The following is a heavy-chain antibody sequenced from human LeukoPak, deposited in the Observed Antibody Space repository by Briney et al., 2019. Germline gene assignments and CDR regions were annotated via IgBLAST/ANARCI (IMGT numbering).Heavy chain of an antibody. CDR1: GGSISGFY. J-gene: IGHJ4*02. Sequence: SETLSLTCTVSGGSISGFYWSWIRQPPGRGLEWIGYMYDSGSINYNPSLKSRVTISADTSKSLFSLRLSSVTAADTAVYYCARGHYQGFGYWGQGTLGTVSS. V-gene: IGHV4-59*01. D-gene: IGHD2-2*01. CDR3: ARGHYQGFGY. CDR2: MYDSGSI.